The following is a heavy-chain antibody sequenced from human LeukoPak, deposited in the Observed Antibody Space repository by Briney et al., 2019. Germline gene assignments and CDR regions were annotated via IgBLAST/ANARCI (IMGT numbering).Heavy chain of an antibody. CDR3: AKASSSSPNTWLDP. CDR2: ISGIGGST. J-gene: IGHJ5*02. CDR1: GFTFSSYA. D-gene: IGHD6-13*01. V-gene: IGHV3-23*01. Sequence: GGSLTLSCTASGFTFSSYAMSWVRQAPGKGLEWVSAISGIGGSTYYADSVKGRFTIFRDNSKNTLYLQMNSLGAEDTAVYSCAKASSSSPNTWLDPWGQGTLVTVSS.